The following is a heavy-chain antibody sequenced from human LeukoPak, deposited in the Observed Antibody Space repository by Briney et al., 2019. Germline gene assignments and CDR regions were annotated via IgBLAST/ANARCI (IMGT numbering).Heavy chain of an antibody. CDR1: GYNFNSYG. CDR2: ISGYNGKT. J-gene: IGHJ6*03. D-gene: IGHD5-12*01. V-gene: IGHV1-18*01. CDR3: ARGRLVATITGYYYYYMDV. Sequence: GASVTVSCTASGYNFNSYGINWMRQAPGQGLEWMGWISGYNGKTKYAQKFLGRVTLTTDTYTTTVYMELRSLRSDDTAVYYCARGRLVATITGYYYYYMDVWGKGTTVTVSS.